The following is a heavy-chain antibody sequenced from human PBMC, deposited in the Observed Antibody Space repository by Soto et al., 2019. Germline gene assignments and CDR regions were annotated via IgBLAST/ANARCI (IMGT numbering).Heavy chain of an antibody. J-gene: IGHJ4*02. CDR1: GGSISSGGYS. CDR2: IYHSGST. D-gene: IGHD4-17*01. Sequence: QLQLQESGSGLVKPSQTLSLTCAVSGGSISSGGYSWSWIRQPPGKGLEWIGYIYHSGSTYYNPSVKSRVTISLDRSKEQFALKLSSVAAAETAVYYCARGMTTVTTLDYWGQGTLVTVSS. V-gene: IGHV4-30-2*01. CDR3: ARGMTTVTTLDY.